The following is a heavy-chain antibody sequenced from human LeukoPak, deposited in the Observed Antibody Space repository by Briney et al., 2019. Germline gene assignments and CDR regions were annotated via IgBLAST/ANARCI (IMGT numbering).Heavy chain of an antibody. V-gene: IGHV4-31*03. D-gene: IGHD6-6*01. Sequence: SETLSLTCIVSGGAISSDNYYWPWIRQHPEEGLEWIGYIHYSGITYYNPSLQSRVTISVDTSQNHFSLQLTSVTAADTAVYYCARYTSLSSNWFDPWGQGTLVTVSS. J-gene: IGHJ5*02. CDR2: IHYSGIT. CDR3: ARYTSLSSNWFDP. CDR1: GGAISSDNYY.